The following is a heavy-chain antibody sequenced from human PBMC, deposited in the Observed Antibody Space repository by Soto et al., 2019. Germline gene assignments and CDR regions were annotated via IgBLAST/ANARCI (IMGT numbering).Heavy chain of an antibody. D-gene: IGHD3-10*01. V-gene: IGHV3-53*01. Sequence: EVQLVESGGGLIQPGGSLRLSCAVSGFTVSNNYMSWVRQAPGKGLEGVSVIYSGGYTAYGDSVKGRFTISRDNSKNKLFLQINSRGAEAGAGYYWATQPGGGGYWGQGTLVTVSS. CDR1: GFTVSNNY. CDR3: ATQPGGGGY. J-gene: IGHJ4*02. CDR2: IYSGGYT.